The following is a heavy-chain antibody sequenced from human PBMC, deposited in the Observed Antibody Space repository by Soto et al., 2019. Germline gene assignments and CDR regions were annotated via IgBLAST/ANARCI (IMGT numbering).Heavy chain of an antibody. CDR2: ISWNSGSI. V-gene: IGHV3-9*01. CDR1: GFTFDDYA. CDR3: AKDIGLGYCSGGSCYEFDY. Sequence: EVQLVESGGGLVQPGRSLRLSCAASGFTFDDYAMHWVRQAPGKGPEWVSGISWNSGSIGYADSVKGRFTISRDNAKNSLYLQMNSLRAEDTALYYCAKDIGLGYCSGGSCYEFDYWGQGTLVTVSS. D-gene: IGHD2-15*01. J-gene: IGHJ4*02.